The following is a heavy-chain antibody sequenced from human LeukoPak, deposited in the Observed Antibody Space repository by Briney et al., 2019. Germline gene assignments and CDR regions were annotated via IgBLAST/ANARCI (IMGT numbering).Heavy chain of an antibody. CDR3: VRDSSIDAFDL. V-gene: IGHV3-11*06. CDR2: ISTTTRFA. Sequence: PGGSLRLSCTASKFNFGDYYMSWIRQAPGKGLEWISYISTTTRFANYADSVKGRFTISRDNANNSLFLQMHSLRAEDTAIYFCVRDSSIDAFDLWGQGTMVIVSS. J-gene: IGHJ3*01. D-gene: IGHD6-6*01. CDR1: KFNFGDYY.